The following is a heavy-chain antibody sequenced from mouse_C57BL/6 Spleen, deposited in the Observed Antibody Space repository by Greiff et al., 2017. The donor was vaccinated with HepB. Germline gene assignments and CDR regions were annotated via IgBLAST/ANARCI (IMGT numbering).Heavy chain of an antibody. CDR2: INPNNGGT. V-gene: IGHV1-22*01. CDR3: ARGYYYGSSYTFAY. CDR1: GYTFTDYN. Sequence: EVQLQQSGPELVKPGASVKMSCKASGYTFTDYNMHWVKQSHGKSLEWIGYINPNNGGTSYNQKFKGKATLTVNKSSSTAYMELRSLTSEESAVYYCARGYYYGSSYTFAYWGQGTLVTVSA. J-gene: IGHJ3*01. D-gene: IGHD1-1*01.